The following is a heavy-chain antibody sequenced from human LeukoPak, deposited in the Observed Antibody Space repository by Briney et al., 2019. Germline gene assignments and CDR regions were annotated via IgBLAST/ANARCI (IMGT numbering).Heavy chain of an antibody. CDR1: GFTFSDNW. Sequence: PGGSLRLSCAASGFTFSDNWMTWVRQAPGKGLGLVANINQDGSEKYYVDSVKGRFTISRDNAKNSLYLQMSSLRAEDTAVYYCSRAMYYGSGSPESHHYYGVDVWGQGTTVIVSS. V-gene: IGHV3-7*03. CDR3: SRAMYYGSGSPESHHYYGVDV. J-gene: IGHJ6*02. D-gene: IGHD3-10*01. CDR2: INQDGSEK.